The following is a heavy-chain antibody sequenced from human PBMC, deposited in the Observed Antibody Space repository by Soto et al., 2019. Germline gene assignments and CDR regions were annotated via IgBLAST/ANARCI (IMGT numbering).Heavy chain of an antibody. V-gene: IGHV3-30*18. CDR2: ISHDGSFK. Sequence: QVQLVESGGGVVQTGRSLRLSCAASGFSFSRHGMHWVRQAPGRGLEWVAVISHDGSFKSYADSLRGRFTVSRDNSKNTLYLQIHSLRPEDTAVYYCAKLEGSVPVDGDWFDPWGQGTLVTVSS. CDR3: AKLEGSVPVDGDWFDP. J-gene: IGHJ5*02. CDR1: GFSFSRHG. D-gene: IGHD6-19*01.